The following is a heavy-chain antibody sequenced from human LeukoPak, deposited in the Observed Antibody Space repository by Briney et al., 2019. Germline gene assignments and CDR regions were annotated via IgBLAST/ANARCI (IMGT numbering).Heavy chain of an antibody. CDR3: ARNTCSGGSCYSDY. V-gene: IGHV1-18*01. J-gene: IGHJ4*02. Sequence: ASVKVSCKASGYTFTSYGISWVRQAPGQGLEWMGWISAYNGNTNYAQKLQGRVTMTTDTSTSTAYKELRSLRSDDTAVYYCARNTCSGGSCYSDYWGQGTLVTVSS. CDR2: ISAYNGNT. D-gene: IGHD2-15*01. CDR1: GYTFTSYG.